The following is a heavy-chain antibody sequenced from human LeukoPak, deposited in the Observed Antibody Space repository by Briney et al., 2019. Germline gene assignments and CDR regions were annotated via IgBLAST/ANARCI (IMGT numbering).Heavy chain of an antibody. CDR3: ARGRAIIYYCYMDV. CDR1: GGSFSGYY. V-gene: IGHV4-34*01. D-gene: IGHD2-21*01. Sequence: PSETLSLTCAVYGGSFSGYYWSWIRQPPGKGLEWIVEINHSGSTNYDPSLKSRVTISVDTSKNQFSLKPSSVTAADTAVYYCARGRAIIYYCYMDVWGKGTTVSVSS. CDR2: INHSGST. J-gene: IGHJ6*03.